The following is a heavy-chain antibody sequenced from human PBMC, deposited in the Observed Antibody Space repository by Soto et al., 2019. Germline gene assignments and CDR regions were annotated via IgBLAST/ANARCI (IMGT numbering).Heavy chain of an antibody. Sequence: SGGSLRLSCAASGFTFSSYSINWVRQAPGKWLEWVSYISSSSSTIYYADSVKGRFTISRDNAKNSLYLQMNSLRDEDTAVYYCAKDQYWNGPFDYWGQGXLVTVYS. D-gene: IGHD1-1*01. CDR2: ISSSSSTI. J-gene: IGHJ4*02. CDR1: GFTFSSYS. CDR3: AKDQYWNGPFDY. V-gene: IGHV3-48*02.